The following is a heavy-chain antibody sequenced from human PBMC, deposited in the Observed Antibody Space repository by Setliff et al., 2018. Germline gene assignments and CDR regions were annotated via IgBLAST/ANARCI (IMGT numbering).Heavy chain of an antibody. CDR3: AREGRSSISGWYMDV. J-gene: IGHJ6*03. V-gene: IGHV4-61*09. CDR2: IYTSWST. Sequence: SETLSLTCTVSGDSISSRPFYWGWFRQPAGKELEWIGQIYTSWSTNYNPSLKSRVTISVDTSKNQFSLKLSSVTAADTAVYYCAREGRSSISGWYMDVWGRGTTVTVSS. CDR1: GDSISSRPFY. D-gene: IGHD3-3*02.